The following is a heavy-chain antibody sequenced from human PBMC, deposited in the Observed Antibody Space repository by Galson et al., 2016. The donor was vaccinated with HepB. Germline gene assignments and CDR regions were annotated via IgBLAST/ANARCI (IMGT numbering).Heavy chain of an antibody. D-gene: IGHD6-13*01. CDR2: IYHGGSP. Sequence: SETLSLTCAVSGYSIGSGFYWGWIRQSPGEGLEWIGSIYHGGSPYYSPSLRRRVTISIDTSKNTFSLKMTFVTAADTAVYYCVREGPTLSLTAGIEFSPWFDTWGQGTLVTISS. J-gene: IGHJ5*02. V-gene: IGHV4-38-2*02. CDR3: VREGPTLSLTAGIEFSPWFDT. CDR1: GYSIGSGFY.